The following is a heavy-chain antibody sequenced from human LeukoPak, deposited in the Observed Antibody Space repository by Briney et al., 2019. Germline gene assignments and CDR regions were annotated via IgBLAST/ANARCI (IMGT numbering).Heavy chain of an antibody. D-gene: IGHD6-19*01. J-gene: IGHJ4*02. CDR1: GFTFSSHA. V-gene: IGHV3-64D*06. CDR2: ISSNGGST. Sequence: GGSLRLSCSASGFTFSSHAMHWVRQAPGKGLEYVSAISSNGGSTYYADPVKGRFTISRDNSKNTLYLQMSSLRAEDTAVYYCVKDRDSSGWYYYFDYWGQGTLVTVSS. CDR3: VKDRDSSGWYYYFDY.